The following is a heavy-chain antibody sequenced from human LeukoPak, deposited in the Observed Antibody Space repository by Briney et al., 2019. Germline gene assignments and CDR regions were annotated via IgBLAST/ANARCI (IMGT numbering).Heavy chain of an antibody. CDR2: IYYSGST. J-gene: IGHJ4*02. V-gene: IGHV4-59*01. Sequence: SETLCLTCTVSGGSINSYYWSWIRQPPGKGLEWVGYIYYSGSTNYNPSLRSRITISIDTSKNQFSLKLSSVTPADTAMYYCANVGYYDSSGYYLGLFDYWGQGTLVTVSS. CDR3: ANVGYYDSSGYYLGLFDY. CDR1: GGSINSYY. D-gene: IGHD3-22*01.